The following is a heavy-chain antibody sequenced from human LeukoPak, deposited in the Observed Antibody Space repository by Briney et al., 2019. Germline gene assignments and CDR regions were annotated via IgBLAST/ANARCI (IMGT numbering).Heavy chain of an antibody. D-gene: IGHD1-26*01. CDR2: ISNGGAT. J-gene: IGHJ5*02. Sequence: GGSLRLSCAVSRFTVSSNYMNWVRQAPGKGLEWVLVISNGGATYYADSVKGRFIISRDNSKNTLYLQMNSLRADDTAVYYCAKVRDSGSYLRGGWFDPWGQGTLVTVSS. CDR1: RFTVSSNY. CDR3: AKVRDSGSYLRGGWFDP. V-gene: IGHV3-66*01.